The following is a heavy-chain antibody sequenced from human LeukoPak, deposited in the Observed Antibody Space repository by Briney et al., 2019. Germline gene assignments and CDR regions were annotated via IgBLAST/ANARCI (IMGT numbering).Heavy chain of an antibody. V-gene: IGHV1-18*01. D-gene: IGHD2-15*01. J-gene: IGHJ4*02. CDR3: ARGDCSGGSCSSFDY. CDR1: GYTFTSYG. CDR2: ISAYNGNT. Sequence: ASVKVSCKASGYTFTSYGICWVRQAPGQGLEWMGWISAYNGNTNYAQKLQGRVTMTTDTSTSTAYMELRSLRSDDTAMYYCARGDCSGGSCSSFDYWGQGTLVTVSS.